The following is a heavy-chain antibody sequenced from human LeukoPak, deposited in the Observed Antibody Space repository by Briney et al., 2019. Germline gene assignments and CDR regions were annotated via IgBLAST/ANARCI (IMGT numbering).Heavy chain of an antibody. V-gene: IGHV3-23*01. Sequence: PGGSLRLSCAASGITLSSYAMSWVRQAPGKGLEWVSGITSGGSTYYADSVKGRFTISRDNSKNTLYLQMNSLRAEDTAVYYCAKDGGSYEYYFDYWGQGTLVTVSS. CDR2: ITSGGST. D-gene: IGHD1-26*01. CDR1: GITLSSYA. CDR3: AKDGGSYEYYFDY. J-gene: IGHJ4*02.